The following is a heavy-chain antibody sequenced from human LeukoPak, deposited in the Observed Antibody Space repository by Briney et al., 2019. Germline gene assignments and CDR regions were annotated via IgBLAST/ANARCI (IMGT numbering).Heavy chain of an antibody. J-gene: IGHJ3*02. CDR3: ARGRRSGGRHDALDI. D-gene: IGHD6-19*01. V-gene: IGHV4-34*01. CDR1: GVSFSGSD. CDR2: VDHSGNT. Sequence: SETLALTCAVSGVSFSGSDWNWIRQPPGKGLEWIGEVDHSGNTNYNPSLKSRVTTSADTAMNQFSLRLTCVTAADTAVYYCARGRRSGGRHDALDIWGQGTMVTVSS.